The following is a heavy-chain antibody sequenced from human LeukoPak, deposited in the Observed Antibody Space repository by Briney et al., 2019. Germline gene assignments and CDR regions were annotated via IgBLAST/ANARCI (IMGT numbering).Heavy chain of an antibody. CDR3: TLFSLGGRKFDY. CDR2: ISSSSSTI. J-gene: IGHJ4*02. Sequence: GGPLRLSCAASGFTFSSYSMNLVRQAPRKGLEWVSYISSSSSTIYYADSVKGRFTISRDNAKNSLYLQMNSLRAEDTAVYYCTLFSLGGRKFDYWGQGTLVTVSS. V-gene: IGHV3-48*01. D-gene: IGHD3-16*01. CDR1: GFTFSSYS.